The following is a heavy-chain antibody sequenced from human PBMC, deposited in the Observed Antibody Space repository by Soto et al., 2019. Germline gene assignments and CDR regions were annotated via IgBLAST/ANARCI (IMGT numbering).Heavy chain of an antibody. D-gene: IGHD6-19*01. CDR2: ITSDTKTI. V-gene: IGHV3-48*02. J-gene: IGHJ4*02. Sequence: EVQLVESGGALVQRGGFLTISCAASGVRFSIYSMNWVRQAPGKGLEWSAYITSDTKTIKYAESVKGRFTISRDNAKNSVYLQMDNLSDEDTAVYYCARSVEGHFDYWGQGTVVTVSS. CDR1: GVRFSIYS. CDR3: ARSVEGHFDY.